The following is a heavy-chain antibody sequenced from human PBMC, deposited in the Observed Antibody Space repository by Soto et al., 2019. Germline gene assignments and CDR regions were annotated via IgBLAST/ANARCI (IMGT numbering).Heavy chain of an antibody. Sequence: VESLKISCQVFGYTFTSYWITWVRQMPGKGLEWMGRIDPSQSYGAYSPSFQGHVTISVDKSITTAYLQWNSLKPSDTAIYYCARLGSSDWPDDNWGQGTPVTVSS. J-gene: IGHJ4*02. CDR1: GYTFTSYW. CDR2: IDPSQSYG. V-gene: IGHV5-10-1*01. D-gene: IGHD3-9*01. CDR3: ARLGSSDWPDDN.